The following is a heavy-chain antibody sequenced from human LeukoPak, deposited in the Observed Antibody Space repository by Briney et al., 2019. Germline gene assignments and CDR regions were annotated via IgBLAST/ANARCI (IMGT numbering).Heavy chain of an antibody. CDR3: AKDSSGWSYYYGMDV. V-gene: IGHV3-23*01. J-gene: IGHJ6*02. CDR1: GFTFSSYA. CDR2: ISGSGGST. D-gene: IGHD6-19*01. Sequence: GGSLRLSYAASGFTFSSYAMSWVRQAPGKGLEWVSAISGSGGSTYYADSVKGRFTISRDNSKNTLYLQMNSLRAEDTAVYYCAKDSSGWSYYYGMDVWGQGTTVTVSS.